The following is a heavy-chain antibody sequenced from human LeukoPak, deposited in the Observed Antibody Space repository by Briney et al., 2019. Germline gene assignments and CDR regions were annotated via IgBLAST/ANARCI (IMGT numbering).Heavy chain of an antibody. Sequence: SGGSLRLSCAASGFTFSGYEFNWVRQAPGRGLEWVSYISSTGSTIYYADSVKGRFTISRDNVKNSLFLQMNSLRVDDTAVYYCAKSGSSVFWSWGQGTLVTVSS. J-gene: IGHJ5*02. V-gene: IGHV3-48*03. CDR1: GFTFSGYE. D-gene: IGHD3-3*02. CDR2: ISSTGSTI. CDR3: AKSGSSVFWS.